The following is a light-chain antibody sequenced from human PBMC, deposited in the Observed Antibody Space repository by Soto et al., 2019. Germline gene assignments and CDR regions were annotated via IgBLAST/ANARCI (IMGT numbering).Light chain of an antibody. Sequence: QSVLTQPPSVSGAPGQRVTISCTGSSSNIGARYDVHWYQQLPGTAPKLLIYGNNNRPSGVPDRFSGSKSGSSASLAITGLQAEDDADYYCQSYDISLSAVVFGGGTKLTVL. J-gene: IGLJ2*01. CDR2: GNN. V-gene: IGLV1-40*01. CDR1: SSNIGARYD. CDR3: QSYDISLSAVV.